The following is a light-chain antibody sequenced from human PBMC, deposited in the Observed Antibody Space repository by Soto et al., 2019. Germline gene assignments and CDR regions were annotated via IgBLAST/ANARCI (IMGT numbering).Light chain of an antibody. J-gene: IGKJ5*01. Sequence: DIEMTKTTSALSASVGDRVSIACLLSQDISDVLNWYRHQPGKAPKVLIYDASKLQTGVPSRFSGRGSGKDFTFAISSLQPDDSGTYYCQQFYDLPNTFGHGTRLEIK. V-gene: IGKV1-33*01. CDR3: QQFYDLPNT. CDR2: DAS. CDR1: QDISDV.